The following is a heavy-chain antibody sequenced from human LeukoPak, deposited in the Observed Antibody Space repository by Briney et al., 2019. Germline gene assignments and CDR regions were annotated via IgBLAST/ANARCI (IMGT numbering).Heavy chain of an antibody. CDR1: GDSVSSNSAA. J-gene: IGHJ5*02. Sequence: SQTLSLTCAISGDSVSSNSAAWSWITQSPSRGLECRGSTYYRSKWYNDYAVSVKSRITINPDPSKNQFSLQLNSVTPEDTAAYYCARDPGTAMVAYNWFDPWGQGTLVTVSS. D-gene: IGHD5-18*01. CDR3: ARDPGTAMVAYNWFDP. CDR2: TYYRSKWYN. V-gene: IGHV6-1*01.